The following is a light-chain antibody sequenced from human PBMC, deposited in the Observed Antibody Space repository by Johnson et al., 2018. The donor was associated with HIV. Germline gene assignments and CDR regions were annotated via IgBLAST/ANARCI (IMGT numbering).Light chain of an antibody. CDR2: DNN. J-gene: IGLJ1*01. CDR3: GTWNSSLSVQNYV. CDR1: SSDMGNYA. V-gene: IGLV1-51*01. Sequence: QSVLTQPPSVSAAPGQKVTISCSGSSSDMGNYAVSWYQQLPGTAPKLLIYDNNKRPSGIPDRFSGSKSGTSATLGITGLQTGDEADYYCGTWNSSLSVQNYVFGTGTKVTVV.